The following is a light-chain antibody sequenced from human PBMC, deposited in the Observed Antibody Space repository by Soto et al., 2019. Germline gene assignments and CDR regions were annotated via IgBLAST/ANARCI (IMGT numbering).Light chain of an antibody. CDR3: QQYGSSPLT. V-gene: IGKV3D-20*01. J-gene: IGKJ4*01. CDR1: QSVSSSY. CDR2: DAS. Sequence: EIVLTQSPATLSLSPGERATLSCGASQSVSSSYLAWYQQKPGLEPRLLLYDASSRATGIPDRFSGSGSGTDFPLTISRLEPEEFAVYYCQQYGSSPLTFGGGNKVEIK.